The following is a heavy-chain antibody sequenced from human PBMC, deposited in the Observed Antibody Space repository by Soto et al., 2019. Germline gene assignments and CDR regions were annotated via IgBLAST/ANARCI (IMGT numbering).Heavy chain of an antibody. D-gene: IGHD6-19*01. CDR1: GDSVSSNSAA. CDR2: TYYRSQWYI. CDR3: ARDRAVAGCFDY. J-gene: IGHJ4*02. V-gene: IGHV6-1*01. Sequence: QSQTLSLTCAISGDSVSSNSAAWNWIRQSPSRGLEWLGRTYYRSQWYIDYAVSVKSRITINPDTSKNQFSLQLNSVTPEDTAVYYCARDRAVAGCFDYWGQGTLVTVSS.